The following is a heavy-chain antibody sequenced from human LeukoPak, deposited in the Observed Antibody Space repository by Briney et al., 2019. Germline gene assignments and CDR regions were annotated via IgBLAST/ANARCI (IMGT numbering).Heavy chain of an antibody. J-gene: IGHJ4*02. CDR1: GFTFSSYA. V-gene: IGHV3-23*01. CDR2: IIGSGGST. D-gene: IGHD3-10*01. Sequence: GGALRLSCAASGFTFSSYAMSWVRQAPGKGLEWVSSIIGSGGSTYYADSVNGRFTTSRDNSKNTLYLQINSLRAEDTALYYCAKVIYYGSENVDFGGEGTLVTVPA. CDR3: AKVIYYGSENVDF.